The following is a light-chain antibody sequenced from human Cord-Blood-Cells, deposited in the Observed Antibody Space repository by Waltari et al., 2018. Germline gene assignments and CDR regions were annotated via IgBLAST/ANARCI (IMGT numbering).Light chain of an antibody. CDR2: QDS. CDR1: KSGDKY. J-gene: IGLJ2*01. CDR3: QAWDSSTAV. Sequence: SYELTQPPSVSVSPGQTASITRSGDKSGDKYACWYQQKPGQSPVLVIYQDSKRPSGIPERFSGSNSGNTATLTISGTQAMDEADYYCQAWDSSTAVFGGGTKLTVL. V-gene: IGLV3-1*01.